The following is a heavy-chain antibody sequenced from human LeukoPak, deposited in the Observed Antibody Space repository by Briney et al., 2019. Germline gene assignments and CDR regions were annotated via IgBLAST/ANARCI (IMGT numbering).Heavy chain of an antibody. Sequence: GGSLRLSCAASGFTFSSYGMHWVRQAPGKGLEWVSTISGSGGNTYYADSVKGRLTISRDNSKNTLYLQLNSLRAEDTAVYYCAKDRGNSGNYYLDYWGQGTLVTVSS. CDR3: AKDRGNSGNYYLDY. J-gene: IGHJ4*02. CDR2: ISGSGGNT. D-gene: IGHD1-26*01. V-gene: IGHV3-23*01. CDR1: GFTFSSYG.